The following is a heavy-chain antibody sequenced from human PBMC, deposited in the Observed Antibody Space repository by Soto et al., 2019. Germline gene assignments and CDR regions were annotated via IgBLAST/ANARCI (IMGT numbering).Heavy chain of an antibody. D-gene: IGHD2-2*02. CDR1: GGTFSSYR. J-gene: IGHJ4*02. V-gene: IGHV1-69*13. Sequence: GASVKVSCKASGGTFSSYRINWVRQAPGQGLEWVGGIVPIYRTADYAQKFQGRVTITADESARTSYMELRSLKSQDTAVYYCAKIVPAAIPLSALDYWGQGTLVTVSS. CDR3: AKIVPAAIPLSALDY. CDR2: IVPIYRTA.